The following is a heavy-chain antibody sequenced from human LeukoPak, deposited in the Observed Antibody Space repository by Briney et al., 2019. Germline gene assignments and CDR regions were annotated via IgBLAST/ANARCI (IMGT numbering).Heavy chain of an antibody. Sequence: GGSLRLSCAASGFTLSSYSMNWVRQAPGKGLEWVSYISGGSSTIYYADSVEGRFTISRDNAKNSLYLLMDTLRAEDTAVYYCARVGSNQWLDYWGQGTLVTVSS. V-gene: IGHV3-48*01. CDR2: ISGGSSTI. CDR1: GFTLSSYS. CDR3: ARVGSNQWLDY. J-gene: IGHJ4*02. D-gene: IGHD6-19*01.